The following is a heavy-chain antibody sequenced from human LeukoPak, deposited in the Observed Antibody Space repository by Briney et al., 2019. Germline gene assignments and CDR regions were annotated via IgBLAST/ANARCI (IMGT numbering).Heavy chain of an antibody. CDR2: ISGDGSST. CDR3: AKDAYSSGWYYFDS. V-gene: IGHV3-43*02. J-gene: IGHJ4*02. D-gene: IGHD6-19*01. Sequence: GGSLRLSCAASRFTFDDYGMHRVRQVPGKGLEWVSLISGDGSSTYYADSVKGRFTISRDNSKNSLYLQMNSLRTEDTALYYCAKDAYSSGWYYFDSWGQGTLVTVSS. CDR1: RFTFDDYG.